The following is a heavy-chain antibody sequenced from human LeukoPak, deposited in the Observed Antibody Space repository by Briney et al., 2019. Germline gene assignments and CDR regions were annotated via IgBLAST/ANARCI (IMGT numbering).Heavy chain of an antibody. CDR2: ISGSGGST. Sequence: GGSLRLSCAASGFTFSSYAMSWVRQAPGKGLEWVSAISGSGGSTYYADSVKGRFTISRDSAKNSLYLQMNSLRAEDTAVYYCARFRTWGDKAFDYWGQGTLVTVSS. J-gene: IGHJ4*02. D-gene: IGHD2-21*02. CDR1: GFTFSSYA. CDR3: ARFRTWGDKAFDY. V-gene: IGHV3-23*01.